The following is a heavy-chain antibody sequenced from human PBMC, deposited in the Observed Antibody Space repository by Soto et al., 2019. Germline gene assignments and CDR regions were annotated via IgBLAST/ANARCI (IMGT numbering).Heavy chain of an antibody. CDR2: ISYDGSNK. J-gene: IGHJ4*02. D-gene: IGHD3-22*01. CDR3: AKDLRYYDSSGYPD. Sequence: QVQLVESGGGVVQPGRSLRLSCAASGFTFSSYGRHWVRQAPGKGLEWVAVISYDGSNKYYADSVKGRFTISRDNSKNPLYLQMNSLRAEDTAVYYCAKDLRYYDSSGYPDWGQGTLVTVAS. V-gene: IGHV3-30*18. CDR1: GFTFSSYG.